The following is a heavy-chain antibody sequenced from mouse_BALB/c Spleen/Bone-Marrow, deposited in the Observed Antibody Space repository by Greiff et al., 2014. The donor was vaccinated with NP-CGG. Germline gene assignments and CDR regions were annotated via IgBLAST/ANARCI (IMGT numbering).Heavy chain of an antibody. V-gene: IGHV2-9-2*01. J-gene: IGHJ2*01. CDR3: VRGYYYGSSPFDY. Sequence: QVQLKESGPGLVAPSQSLSMTCTVSGFSLTTYDISWIRQPPGKGLEWLGVIWTGGSTNYNSTFMSRLTISKDNSKSQVFLKMNSLQTDDTAIYYCVRGYYYGSSPFDYWGQGTTLTVSP. D-gene: IGHD1-1*01. CDR2: IWTGGST. CDR1: GFSLTTYD.